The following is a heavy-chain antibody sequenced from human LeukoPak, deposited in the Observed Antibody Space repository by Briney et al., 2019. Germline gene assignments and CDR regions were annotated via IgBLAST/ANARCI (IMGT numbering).Heavy chain of an antibody. Sequence: RGRSLRLSCAASGFIYSHYGMHWVRHAPGKGLEWVAVIWSDGSNRFYAGSVKGLFTISRDNSQNTLFLQMNSLRAEDTAMYYCARDAQRGFDYSNSLEYWGHGTLVTVSS. CDR1: GFIYSHYG. V-gene: IGHV3-33*01. D-gene: IGHD4-11*01. CDR2: IWSDGSNR. CDR3: ARDAQRGFDYSNSLEY. J-gene: IGHJ4*01.